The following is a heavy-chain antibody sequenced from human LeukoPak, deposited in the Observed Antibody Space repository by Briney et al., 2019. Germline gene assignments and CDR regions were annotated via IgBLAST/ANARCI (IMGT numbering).Heavy chain of an antibody. CDR1: GFTFSSYG. CDR2: ISASSGYI. D-gene: IGHD5-18*01. Sequence: GGSLRLSCAASGFTFSSYGMNWVRQAPGKGLEWVSYISASSGYISYPDSVKGRFTISRDNAKNSLYLQMNSLRAEDTAVYYCARDNTATEYFQHWGQGTLVTVSS. J-gene: IGHJ1*01. V-gene: IGHV3-21*01. CDR3: ARDNTATEYFQH.